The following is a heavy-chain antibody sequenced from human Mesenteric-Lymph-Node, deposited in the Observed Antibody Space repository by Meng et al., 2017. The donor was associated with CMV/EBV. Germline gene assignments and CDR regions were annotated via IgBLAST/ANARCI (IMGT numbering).Heavy chain of an antibody. CDR1: GFTFSSYW. CDR3: AKGAEQWLVRWVDY. V-gene: IGHV3-7*03. Sequence: GESLKISCAASGFTFSSYWMSWVRQAPGKGLEWVANIKQDGSEKYYVDSVKGRFTISRDNSKNTLYLQMNSLRAEDTAVYYCAKGAEQWLVRWVDYWGQGTLVTVSS. J-gene: IGHJ4*02. D-gene: IGHD6-19*01. CDR2: IKQDGSEK.